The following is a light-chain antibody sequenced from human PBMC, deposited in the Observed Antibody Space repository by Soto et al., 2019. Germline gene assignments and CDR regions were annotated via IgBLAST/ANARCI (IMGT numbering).Light chain of an antibody. CDR2: AAS. CDR1: QGISNY. CDR3: QNYTSPLTCT. V-gene: IGKV1-27*01. J-gene: IGKJ1*01. Sequence: DIQMTQSPSSLSASVGDRLTITCRASQGISNYLAWYQQKPGKVPKLLIYAASTLQSGVPSRFSGSGSGTDFTLTISSLQPEDVENYYCQNYTSPLTCTFGQGTKVDIK.